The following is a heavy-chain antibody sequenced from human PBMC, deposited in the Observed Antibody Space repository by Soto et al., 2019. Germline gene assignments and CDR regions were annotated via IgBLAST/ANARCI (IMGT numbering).Heavy chain of an antibody. J-gene: IGHJ6*02. CDR3: ARERITIVGVVIEHLTYYGMDA. Sequence: SVQVSCKASGGPFSRYAISWVRQAPGQGLEWMGGIIPIFGTANYAQKFQGRVTITADESTSTAYMELSSLRSEDTAVYYCARERITIVGVVIEHLTYYGMDALGHG. CDR1: GGPFSRYA. V-gene: IGHV1-69*01. D-gene: IGHD3-3*01. CDR2: IIPIFGTA.